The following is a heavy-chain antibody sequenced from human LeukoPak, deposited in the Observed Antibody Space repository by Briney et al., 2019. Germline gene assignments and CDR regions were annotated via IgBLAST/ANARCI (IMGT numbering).Heavy chain of an antibody. D-gene: IGHD2-2*01. Sequence: MSGGSLRLSCAASGFIFSDHCMSWVRQAPGKGLEWVSYINRAGTTSFYADSVKGRFTISRDNAKNSLYLEVNSLRAEDMALYYCARGPAAMDWYFDFWGRGTLVTVSS. J-gene: IGHJ2*01. CDR2: INRAGTTS. CDR1: GFIFSDHC. CDR3: ARGPAAMDWYFDF. V-gene: IGHV3-11*01.